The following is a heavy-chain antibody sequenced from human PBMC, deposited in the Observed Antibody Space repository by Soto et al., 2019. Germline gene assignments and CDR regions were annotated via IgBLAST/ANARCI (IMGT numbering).Heavy chain of an antibody. J-gene: IGHJ6*02. CDR1: GGSISSSSYY. D-gene: IGHD2-21*01. CDR2: IYYSGST. V-gene: IGHV4-39*01. Sequence: QLQLQESGPGLVKPSETLSLTCTVSGGSISSSSYYWGWIRQPPGKGLEWIGSIYYSGSTYYNPSLKWRVTISGDMSKNQFSLKLSSVTAADTAVYYCARSGRIVVAVGYYYGMDVWGQGTTVTVSS. CDR3: ARSGRIVVAVGYYYGMDV.